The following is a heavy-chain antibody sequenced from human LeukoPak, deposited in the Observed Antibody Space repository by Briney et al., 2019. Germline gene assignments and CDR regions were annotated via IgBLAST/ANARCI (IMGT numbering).Heavy chain of an antibody. CDR3: ARDGRYCSSTSCYFDP. V-gene: IGHV4-4*07. Sequence: SETLSLTCTVSGGSISSYYWSWIRQPAGKGLEWIGRIYTSGSTNYNPSLKSRVTISVDTSKNQFSLKLSSVTAADTAVYYCARDGRYCSSTSCYFDPWGQGTLVTVSS. CDR1: GGSISSYY. CDR2: IYTSGST. J-gene: IGHJ5*02. D-gene: IGHD2-2*01.